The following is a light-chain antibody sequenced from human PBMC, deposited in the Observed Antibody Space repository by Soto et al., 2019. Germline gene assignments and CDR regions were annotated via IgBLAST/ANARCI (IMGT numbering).Light chain of an antibody. Sequence: DIQMSQSPSTLSASVGDRVTITCRASQSISSWLAWYQQKPGTAPKLLIYKASTLKSGVPPRFSGSGSGTEFTLTFSSLQPNDFATYYCQQYSDNWTFGQGTKV. CDR3: QQYSDNWT. J-gene: IGKJ1*01. CDR1: QSISSW. V-gene: IGKV1-5*03. CDR2: KAS.